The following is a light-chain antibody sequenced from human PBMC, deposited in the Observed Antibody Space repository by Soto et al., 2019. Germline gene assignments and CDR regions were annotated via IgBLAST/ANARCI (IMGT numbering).Light chain of an antibody. J-gene: IGKJ1*01. CDR2: AAS. CDR3: QQYNGYWT. V-gene: IGKV3-15*01. Sequence: EVVMTQSPATLSVSPLETATLSCRASQSVGSNLAWYQQKPGQAPRLLIYAASTRATGIPARFSGSGSGTEFTLTISSLQSEDFAVYYCQQYNGYWTFGQGTKVDIK. CDR1: QSVGSN.